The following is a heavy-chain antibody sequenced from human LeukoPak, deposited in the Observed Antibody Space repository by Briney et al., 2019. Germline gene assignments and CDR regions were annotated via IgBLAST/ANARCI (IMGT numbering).Heavy chain of an antibody. CDR2: IYHSGST. CDR1: GYSISSGYY. V-gene: IGHV4-38-2*02. D-gene: IGHD4-11*01. Sequence: SETLSLTCTVSGYSISSGYYWGWIRQPPGKGLEWIGSIYHSGSTYYNPSLKSRVTISVETSKNQFSLKLSSVTAADTAVYYCARDQGLQGGWFDPWGQGTLVTVSS. J-gene: IGHJ5*02. CDR3: ARDQGLQGGWFDP.